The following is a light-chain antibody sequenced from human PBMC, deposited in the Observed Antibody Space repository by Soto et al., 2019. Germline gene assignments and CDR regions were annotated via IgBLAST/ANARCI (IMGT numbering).Light chain of an antibody. CDR2: GSS. Sequence: AIQLTQSPSSLSASVGDRVTITCRTSQGIRNVASYKQKPGKAPQFVLFGSSNLQSGVPSRFSGSGSGTDFTLTISGLQPDDFATYYCLQDHTYPYTFGQGTKVEL. J-gene: IGKJ2*01. V-gene: IGKV1-6*01. CDR1: QGIRN. CDR3: LQDHTYPYT.